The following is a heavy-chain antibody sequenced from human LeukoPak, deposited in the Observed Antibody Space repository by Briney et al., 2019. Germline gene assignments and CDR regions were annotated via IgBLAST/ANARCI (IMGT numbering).Heavy chain of an antibody. Sequence: GGSLRLSCAASGFTFSSYAMSWVRQAPGKGLQWVSSIAGSGGATYYADSLKGRFTISRDNFKNTLYLQMNSLRTEDTAVYYCATGSGSGINWFDPRGLGTLVTVSS. CDR2: IAGSGGAT. V-gene: IGHV3-23*01. D-gene: IGHD3-10*01. CDR1: GFTFSSYA. CDR3: ATGSGSGINWFDP. J-gene: IGHJ5*02.